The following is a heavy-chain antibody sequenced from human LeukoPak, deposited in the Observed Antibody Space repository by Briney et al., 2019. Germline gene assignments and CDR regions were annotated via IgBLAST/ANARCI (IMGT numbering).Heavy chain of an antibody. Sequence: GGSLRLSCAASGFTFSSYWMHWVRQAPGKGLVWVSRINTDGSSTSYADSVKGRFTISRDNAKTSLYLQMNSLRAEDTAVYYCARVLVSSGWPYCFDYWGQGTLVTVSS. D-gene: IGHD6-19*01. CDR2: INTDGSST. V-gene: IGHV3-74*01. CDR3: ARVLVSSGWPYCFDY. J-gene: IGHJ4*02. CDR1: GFTFSSYW.